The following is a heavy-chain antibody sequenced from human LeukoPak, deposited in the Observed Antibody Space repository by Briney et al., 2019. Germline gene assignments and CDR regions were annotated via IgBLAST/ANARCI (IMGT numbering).Heavy chain of an antibody. J-gene: IGHJ3*02. CDR1: GFTFSSYE. Sequence: GGSLRLSCAASGFTFSSYEMNWVRQALGKGLEWVSYTSSSSSTIKYADSVKGRFTISRDNAKNSLYLQMNSLRAEDTAVYYCEREGYSYGGLDAFDIWGQGTMVTVSS. CDR3: EREGYSYGGLDAFDI. V-gene: IGHV3-48*03. D-gene: IGHD5-18*01. CDR2: TSSSSSTI.